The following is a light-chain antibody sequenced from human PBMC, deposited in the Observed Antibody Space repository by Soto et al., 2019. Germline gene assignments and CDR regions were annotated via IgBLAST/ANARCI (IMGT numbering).Light chain of an antibody. CDR2: AAS. Sequence: EIVMTQSPATLSVSPGERATLSCRAGQSVSSSYLAWYQQKPGQAPRLLIFAASTRATGIPPRFSGGGSGTDFSLTISSLQSEDFAVYYCQQYNKWPLTFGGGTKVDIK. V-gene: IGKV3-15*01. CDR1: QSVSSSY. J-gene: IGKJ4*01. CDR3: QQYNKWPLT.